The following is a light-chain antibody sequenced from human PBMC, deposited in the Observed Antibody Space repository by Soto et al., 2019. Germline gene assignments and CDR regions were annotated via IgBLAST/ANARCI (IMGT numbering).Light chain of an antibody. V-gene: IGKV3D-20*01. J-gene: IGKJ4*01. Sequence: EVVLTQSPATLSVSPGDRATLSCRASQYIGSAVAWHQQEPGQAPRLLIYDASSRATGISDRFSGSGSGTDFTLTISRLEPEDFAVYCQQYGSSPSFGGGTKVDIK. CDR2: DAS. CDR1: QYIGSA. CDR3: QQYGSSPS.